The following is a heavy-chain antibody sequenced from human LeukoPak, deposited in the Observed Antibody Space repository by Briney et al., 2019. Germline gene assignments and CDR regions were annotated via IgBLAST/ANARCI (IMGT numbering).Heavy chain of an antibody. CDR2: ISAYNGNT. D-gene: IGHD2-8*01. Sequence: ASVKVSCKASGYTFTSYGISWVRQAPGQGLEWMGWISAYNGNTNYAQKLQGRVTMTTDTSTSTAYMELRSLRSDDTAVYYCAREPQYCTNGVCYTYFDYRGQGTLVTVSS. V-gene: IGHV1-18*01. CDR3: AREPQYCTNGVCYTYFDY. CDR1: GYTFTSYG. J-gene: IGHJ4*02.